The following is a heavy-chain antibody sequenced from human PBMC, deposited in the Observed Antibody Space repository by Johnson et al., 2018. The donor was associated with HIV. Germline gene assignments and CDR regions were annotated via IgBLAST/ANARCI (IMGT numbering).Heavy chain of an antibody. Sequence: VQLVESGGGLDQPGGSLRLSCAASGFTFSDHYMDWVRQAPVKGLEWVSGISWNSGSIGYADSVRGRFTISRDNSKNTLYLQMNSLRQDDTAVYSCYCTDHVGARSESKGTVEAGGQGTMVTVSS. CDR2: ISWNSGSI. J-gene: IGHJ3*01. CDR3: YCTDHVGARSESKGTVEA. CDR1: GFTFSDHY. D-gene: IGHD3-10*01. V-gene: IGHV3-9*01.